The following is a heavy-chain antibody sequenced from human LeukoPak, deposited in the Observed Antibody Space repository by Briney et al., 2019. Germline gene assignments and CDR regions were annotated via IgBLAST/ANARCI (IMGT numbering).Heavy chain of an antibody. Sequence: ASVKVSCKASGYTFTRYAINWVRQAPGQGLEWMGWLNPDIGATNYAQKFQGRVTMTRDTSISTAYMELSSLRSDDTAVYYCARNVWVLSVLGFDYWGQGTLVTVSS. J-gene: IGHJ4*02. V-gene: IGHV1-2*02. D-gene: IGHD3-16*01. CDR2: LNPDIGAT. CDR1: GYTFTRYA. CDR3: ARNVWVLSVLGFDY.